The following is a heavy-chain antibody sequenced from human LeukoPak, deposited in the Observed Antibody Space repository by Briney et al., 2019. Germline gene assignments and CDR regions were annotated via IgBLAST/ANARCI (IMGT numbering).Heavy chain of an antibody. CDR3: ARDGGYDFWSGYSWFDP. D-gene: IGHD3-3*01. Sequence: SVKVSCKASGYTFTGYYMHWVRQAPGQGLEWMGWINPNSGGTNYAQKFQGRVTMTRDTSISTAYMELSRLRSDDTAVYYCARDGGYDFWSGYSWFDPWGQGTLVTVSS. V-gene: IGHV1-2*02. CDR2: INPNSGGT. CDR1: GYTFTGYY. J-gene: IGHJ5*02.